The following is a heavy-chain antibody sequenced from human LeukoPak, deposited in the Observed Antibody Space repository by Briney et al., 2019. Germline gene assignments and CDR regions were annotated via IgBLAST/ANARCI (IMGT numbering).Heavy chain of an antibody. D-gene: IGHD4-17*01. CDR1: GFTFSSYS. CDR3: ARSVTVTRHDAFDI. J-gene: IGHJ3*02. CDR2: ISSSSSYI. Sequence: GGSLRLSCAASGFTFSSYSMNWVRQAPGKGLEWVSSISSSSSYIYYADSVKGRFTISRDNAKNSLYLQMNSLRAEDTAVYYCARSVTVTRHDAFDIWGQGTMVTVSS. V-gene: IGHV3-21*01.